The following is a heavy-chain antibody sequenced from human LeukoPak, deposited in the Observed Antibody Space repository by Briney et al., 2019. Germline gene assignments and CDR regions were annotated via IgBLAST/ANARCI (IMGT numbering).Heavy chain of an antibody. CDR1: GFTFSSYS. CDR3: AREAEVVAATTDY. J-gene: IGHJ4*02. D-gene: IGHD2-15*01. CDR2: ISSSSSYI. Sequence: GGSLRLSCAAPGFTFSSYSMNWVRQAPGKGLEWVSSISSSSSYIYYADSVKGRFTISRDNAKNLLYLQMNSLRAEDTAVYYCAREAEVVAATTDYWGQGTLVTVSS. V-gene: IGHV3-21*01.